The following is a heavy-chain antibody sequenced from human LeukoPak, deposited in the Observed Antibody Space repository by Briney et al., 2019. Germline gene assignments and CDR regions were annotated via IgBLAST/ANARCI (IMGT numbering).Heavy chain of an antibody. CDR2: IIPIFGTA. CDR3: ARVSAAGIDYFDY. V-gene: IGHV1-69*13. J-gene: IGHJ4*02. D-gene: IGHD6-13*01. CDR1: GGTFSSYA. Sequence: ASVKVSCKASGGTFSSYAISWVRQAPGQGLEWMGGIIPIFGTANYAQKFQGRVTTTADESTSTAYMELSSLRSEDTAVYYCARVSAAGIDYFDYWGQGTLVTVSS.